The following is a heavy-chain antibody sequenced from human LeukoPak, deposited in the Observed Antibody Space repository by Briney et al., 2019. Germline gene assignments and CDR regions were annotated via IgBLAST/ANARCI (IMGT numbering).Heavy chain of an antibody. CDR1: GFTFSSYW. Sequence: GGSLRLSCAASGFTFSSYWMHWVRQGPGKGLVWVSRISSDGSSTNYADSVKGRFTISRDNAKNTLYLQMNSLRAEDTAVYYCARDPYSHYNRAFDYWGQGTLVTVSS. J-gene: IGHJ4*02. V-gene: IGHV3-74*01. CDR2: ISSDGSST. D-gene: IGHD4-11*01. CDR3: ARDPYSHYNRAFDY.